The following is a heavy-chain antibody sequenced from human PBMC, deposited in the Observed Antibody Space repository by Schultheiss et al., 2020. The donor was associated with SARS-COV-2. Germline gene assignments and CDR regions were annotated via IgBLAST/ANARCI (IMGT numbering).Heavy chain of an antibody. CDR1: GFTFSSYA. CDR2: ISYDGSNK. D-gene: IGHD5-18*01. V-gene: IGHV3-30*01. CDR3: ARGPYTAMAGDGMDV. J-gene: IGHJ6*02. Sequence: GGSLRLSCAASGFTFSSYAMHWVRQAPGKWLEWVAVISYDGSNKYYADSVKGRFTISRDNSKNTLYLQMNSLRAEDTAVYYCARGPYTAMAGDGMDVWGQGTTVTVSS.